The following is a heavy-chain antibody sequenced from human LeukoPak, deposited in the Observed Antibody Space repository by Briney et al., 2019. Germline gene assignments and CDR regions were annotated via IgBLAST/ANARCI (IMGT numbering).Heavy chain of an antibody. CDR1: GFTFSSYS. V-gene: IGHV3-21*01. D-gene: IGHD6-19*01. Sequence: GGSLRLSCAASGFTFSSYSMNWVRQAPGKGLEWVSSISSSSSYIYYADSVKGRFTISRDNAKNSLYLQMNSLRAEDTAVYYCARALAVAGDAFDIWGQGTMVTVSS. CDR3: ARALAVAGDAFDI. CDR2: ISSSSSYI. J-gene: IGHJ3*02.